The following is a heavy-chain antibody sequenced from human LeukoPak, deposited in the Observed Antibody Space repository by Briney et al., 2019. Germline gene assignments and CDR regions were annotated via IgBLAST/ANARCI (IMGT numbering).Heavy chain of an antibody. Sequence: PSETLSLTCTVSGDSISSGDYYWSWIRQPAGKGLEWIGRISSSGSTNYDPSLKSRVTISVDTSKNQFSLKLSSVTAADTAVYFCARGPYSYDSSGAFDIWGQGTMVTVSS. V-gene: IGHV4-61*02. CDR3: ARGPYSYDSSGAFDI. CDR1: GDSISSGDYY. CDR2: ISSSGST. D-gene: IGHD3-22*01. J-gene: IGHJ3*02.